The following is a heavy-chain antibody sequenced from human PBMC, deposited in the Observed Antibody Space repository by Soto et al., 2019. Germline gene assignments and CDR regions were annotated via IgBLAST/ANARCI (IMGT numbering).Heavy chain of an antibody. D-gene: IGHD6-6*01. V-gene: IGHV3-23*01. Sequence: EVQLLESGGGLVQPGGSLRLSCAASGFTFSSYAMSWVRQAPGKGLEWVSAISVSGGSTYYAESVKGRFTISRDNSKNTLYLQMNSLRAEDTAVYYCAKDAIIAARPVYYYGMDVWGQGTTVTVSS. J-gene: IGHJ6*02. CDR1: GFTFSSYA. CDR3: AKDAIIAARPVYYYGMDV. CDR2: ISVSGGST.